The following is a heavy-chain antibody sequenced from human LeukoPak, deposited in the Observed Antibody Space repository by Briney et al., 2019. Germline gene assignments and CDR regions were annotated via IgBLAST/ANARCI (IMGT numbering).Heavy chain of an antibody. Sequence: GASLEISWKGSGSRFTSYWIGWVRQMPGKGLEWMGIIYPGDTDNRYSPSLQGQVTLSADKSISTPYLQWSSLKASDTAMYYCANYNSYGHIDYWGQGTLVTVSS. J-gene: IGHJ4*02. CDR2: IYPGDTDN. CDR1: GSRFTSYW. D-gene: IGHD5-18*01. V-gene: IGHV5-51*01. CDR3: ANYNSYGHIDY.